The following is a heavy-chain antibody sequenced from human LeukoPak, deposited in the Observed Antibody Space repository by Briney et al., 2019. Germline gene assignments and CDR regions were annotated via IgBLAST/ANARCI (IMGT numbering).Heavy chain of an antibody. V-gene: IGHV4-61*02. CDR1: GASISSGTYY. J-gene: IGHJ4*02. CDR2: FYTSGST. D-gene: IGHD7-27*01. Sequence: PSETLSLTCTVSGASISSGTYYSSWIRQPAGKGLEWIERFYTSGSTNYIPSLKSRVTISVDTSKNQFSLKLSSVTAADTAVYYCARGPYAWGYIDYWGQGTLVTVSS. CDR3: ARGPYAWGYIDY.